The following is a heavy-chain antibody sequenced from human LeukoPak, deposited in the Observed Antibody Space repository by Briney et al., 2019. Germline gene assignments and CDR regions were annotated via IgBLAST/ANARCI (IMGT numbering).Heavy chain of an antibody. D-gene: IGHD3-22*01. Sequence: ESLKISCKASGYTFTTYWIGWVRQMPGEGLEWMGIIYPGDSDTRYSPSFQGQVTFSVDKSFRTAYLQWSSLKASDTAMYYCARHGKNYYDAGGGHDYWGQGTLATVSS. CDR1: GYTFTTYW. CDR3: ARHGKNYYDAGGGHDY. CDR2: IYPGDSDT. J-gene: IGHJ4*02. V-gene: IGHV5-51*01.